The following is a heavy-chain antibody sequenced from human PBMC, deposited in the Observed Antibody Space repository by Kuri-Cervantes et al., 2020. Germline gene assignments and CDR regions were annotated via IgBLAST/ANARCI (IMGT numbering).Heavy chain of an antibody. CDR1: GFNFNSYS. V-gene: IGHV3-23*01. D-gene: IGHD3-3*01. CDR2: ISGSGGST. Sequence: GESLKISCTASGFNFNSYSMNWVRQAPGKGLEWVSAISGSGGSTYYADSVKGRFTISRDNSKNALYLQMNSLRAEDTAVYYCAKDTIFGVVPYFDYWGQGTLVTVSS. CDR3: AKDTIFGVVPYFDY. J-gene: IGHJ4*02.